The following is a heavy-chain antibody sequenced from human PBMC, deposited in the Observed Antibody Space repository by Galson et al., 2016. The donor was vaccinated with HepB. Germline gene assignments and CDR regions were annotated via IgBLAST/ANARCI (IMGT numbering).Heavy chain of an antibody. CDR1: GYTFISYY. D-gene: IGHD3-3*01. CDR2: INPSTGNT. J-gene: IGHJ6*03. Sequence: SVKVSCKASGYTFISYYLHWVRQAPGQGLEWMALINPSTGNTSYAQEVQGRFTLTTDTSTSTVYMELRSLRSDDTAVYYCARAYYDFWSGTQYYYYMDVWGKGTTVTVSS. V-gene: IGHV1-46*01. CDR3: ARAYYDFWSGTQYYYYMDV.